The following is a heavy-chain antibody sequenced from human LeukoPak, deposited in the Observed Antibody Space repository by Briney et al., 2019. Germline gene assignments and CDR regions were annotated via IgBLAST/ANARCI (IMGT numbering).Heavy chain of an antibody. CDR2: INTNTGNP. Sequence: ASVKVSCKASGYTFTSYAMNWVRQAPGQGLEWMGWINTNTGNPTYAQGFTGRFVFSLDTSVSTAYLQISSLKAEDTAVYYCARDLDYGGNSAEYFQHWGQGTLVTVSS. D-gene: IGHD4-23*01. J-gene: IGHJ1*01. CDR3: ARDLDYGGNSAEYFQH. V-gene: IGHV7-4-1*02. CDR1: GYTFTSYA.